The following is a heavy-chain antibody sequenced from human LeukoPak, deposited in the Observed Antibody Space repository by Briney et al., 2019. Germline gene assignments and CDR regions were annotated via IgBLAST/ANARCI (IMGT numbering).Heavy chain of an antibody. D-gene: IGHD5-24*01. Sequence: GGSLRLSCAASGFTFSSYGMHWVRQAPGKGLEWVAFIRYDGSNKYYADSVKGRFTISRDNSKNTLYLQMNSLRAEDTAVYYCARDGYNSIPRFDYWGQGTLVTVSS. CDR2: IRYDGSNK. J-gene: IGHJ4*02. CDR1: GFTFSSYG. CDR3: ARDGYNSIPRFDY. V-gene: IGHV3-30*02.